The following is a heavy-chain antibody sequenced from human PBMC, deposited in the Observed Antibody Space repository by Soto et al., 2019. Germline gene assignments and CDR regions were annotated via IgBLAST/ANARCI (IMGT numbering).Heavy chain of an antibody. CDR1: GFTFSSYA. V-gene: IGHV3-23*01. Sequence: EVQVLESGGGLVQPGGSLRLSCAASGFTFSSYAMSWVRQAPGKGLKWVSTISGSGGSTYYADSVKGRFTISRDTSKNTLYLQMNSLRAEDTAAYYCAKDRGSDCASDCYPDYWGQGALVTVSS. CDR2: ISGSGGST. CDR3: AKDRGSDCASDCYPDY. J-gene: IGHJ4*02. D-gene: IGHD2-21*02.